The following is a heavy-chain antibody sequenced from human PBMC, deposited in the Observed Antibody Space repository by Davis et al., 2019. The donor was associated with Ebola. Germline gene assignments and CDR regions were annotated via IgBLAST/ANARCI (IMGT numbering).Heavy chain of an antibody. J-gene: IGHJ6*02. CDR2: IKQDGSEK. CDR3: ARDQEDYYDSSGSRYYYYGMDV. D-gene: IGHD3-22*01. Sequence: GESLKISCAASGFTFSSYWMSWVRQAPGKGLEWVANIKQDGSEKYYVDSVKGRFTISRDNAKNTLYLQMNSLRAEDTAVYYCARDQEDYYDSSGSRYYYYGMDVWGQGTTVTVSS. V-gene: IGHV3-7*01. CDR1: GFTFSSYW.